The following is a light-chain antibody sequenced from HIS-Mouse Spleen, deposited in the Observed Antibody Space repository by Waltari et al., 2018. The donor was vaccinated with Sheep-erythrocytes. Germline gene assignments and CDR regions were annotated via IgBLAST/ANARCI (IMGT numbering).Light chain of an antibody. CDR1: QSVSSNY. J-gene: IGKJ1*01. CDR3: QQYGSSPWT. Sequence: EIVLTQSPGTLSLSPGERATLSCRASQSVSSNYLAGYQQKPGQAPSILSYGASSRATGIPDSVSGSGSGTDFTLTISRLEPEDFAVYYCQQYGSSPWTFGQGTKVEIK. V-gene: IGKV3-20*01. CDR2: GAS.